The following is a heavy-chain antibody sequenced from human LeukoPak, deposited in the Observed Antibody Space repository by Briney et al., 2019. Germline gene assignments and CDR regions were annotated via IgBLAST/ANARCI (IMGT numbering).Heavy chain of an antibody. V-gene: IGHV3-64D*06. CDR3: VKGYCSSISCSLIDY. Sequence: GGSLRLSCSASGFTLSRYGMHWVRQAPGKGLEYVSGISSNGGSTNYADSVKGRFTISRDNSKNTLHLQMNSLRAADTAVYYCVKGYCSSISCSLIDYGGQGTLVTVSS. D-gene: IGHD2-2*01. J-gene: IGHJ4*02. CDR1: GFTLSRYG. CDR2: ISSNGGST.